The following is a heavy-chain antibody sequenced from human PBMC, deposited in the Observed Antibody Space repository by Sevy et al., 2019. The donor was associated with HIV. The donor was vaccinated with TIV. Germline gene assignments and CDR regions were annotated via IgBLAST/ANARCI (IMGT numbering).Heavy chain of an antibody. D-gene: IGHD3-22*01. CDR1: GFTFSSYA. J-gene: IGHJ4*02. CDR2: ISYDGSNK. CDR3: ARDEYYDSSEQFIDY. V-gene: IGHV3-30-3*01. Sequence: GGSLRLSCAASGFTFSSYAMHWVRQAPGKGLEWVAVISYDGSNKYYADSVKGRFTISRDNSKNTLYLQMNSLRAEDTAVYYCARDEYYDSSEQFIDYWGQGTLVTVSS.